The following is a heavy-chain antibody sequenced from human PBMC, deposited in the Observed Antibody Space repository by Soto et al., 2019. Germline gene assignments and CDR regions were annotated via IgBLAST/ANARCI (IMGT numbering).Heavy chain of an antibody. J-gene: IGHJ6*02. Sequence: SVKVSCKASGGTFSSYAMSWVRQAPGQGLEWMGGIIPIFGTANYAQKFQGRVTMTTDTSTGTAYMELRSLRSDDTAVYYCARDQGSAAGRHYYYGMDVWGQGTTVTVSS. V-gene: IGHV1-69*05. D-gene: IGHD6-13*01. CDR2: IIPIFGTA. CDR1: GGTFSSYA. CDR3: ARDQGSAAGRHYYYGMDV.